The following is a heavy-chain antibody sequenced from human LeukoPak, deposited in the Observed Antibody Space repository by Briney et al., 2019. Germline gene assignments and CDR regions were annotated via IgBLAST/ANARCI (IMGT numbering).Heavy chain of an antibody. CDR1: GFTFSNYA. CDR3: AKTGDCRSTSCYMAFDY. D-gene: IGHD2-2*02. CDR2: ISYDGSDK. V-gene: IGHV3-30*04. Sequence: GGSLRLSCAASGFTFSNYAMHWVRQAPGKGLEWVAVISYDGSDKDYADSVKGRFTISRDNPDNTLYPQMNNLRLEDTAIYYCAKTGDCRSTSCYMAFDYWGQGSLVTVSS. J-gene: IGHJ4*02.